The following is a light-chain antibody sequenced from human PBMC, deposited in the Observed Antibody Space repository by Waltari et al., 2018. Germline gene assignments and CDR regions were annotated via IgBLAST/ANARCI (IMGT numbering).Light chain of an antibody. J-gene: IGKJ1*01. Sequence: AIRMTQSPSSLSASTGDRVTITCRASQGVSRYLAWYQQKPGKAPNLLIYAASTLQSGVPSRFSGSGSGTDFSLIISCLQSEDFATYYCQQYYSYPWTFGQGTKVEI. CDR3: QQYYSYPWT. V-gene: IGKV1-8*01. CDR1: QGVSRY. CDR2: AAS.